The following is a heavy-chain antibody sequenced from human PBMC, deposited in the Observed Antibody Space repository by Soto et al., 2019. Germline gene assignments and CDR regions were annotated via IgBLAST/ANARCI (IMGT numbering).Heavy chain of an antibody. V-gene: IGHV3-30-3*01. D-gene: IGHD3-22*01. J-gene: IGHJ2*01. CDR3: ARDQGPNDSGYWYFDL. CDR2: ISSDENNK. Sequence: QVQLVESGGGVVQPGRSLRLSCAASGFTFSSSAMHWVRQTPGKGLEWAAVISSDENNKHYADSVKGRFTISRDNSKNKLYLQMNSLGAEDTAVYYCARDQGPNDSGYWYFDLWGRGTLVSVSS. CDR1: GFTFSSSA.